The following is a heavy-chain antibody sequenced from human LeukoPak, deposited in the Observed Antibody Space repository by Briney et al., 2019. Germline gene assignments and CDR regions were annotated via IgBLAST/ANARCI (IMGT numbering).Heavy chain of an antibody. V-gene: IGHV1-18*01. CDR3: ATDAILDESFNY. Sequence: ASVKVSCKASGYTFTNYGISGVRQPPGQGLEWVGWISASNGNTNYAQKLQGRVTMTTDTSTSTAYMELRSLSSGDTAVYYCATDAILDESFNYGGQKALVIIAS. J-gene: IGHJ4*02. CDR2: ISASNGNT. CDR1: GYTFTNYG.